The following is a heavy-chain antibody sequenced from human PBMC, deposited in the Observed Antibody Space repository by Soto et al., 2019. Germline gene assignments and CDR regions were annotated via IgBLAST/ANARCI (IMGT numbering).Heavy chain of an antibody. Sequence: SEPLSLTWTVAGGYIISYDGSWLSKKQGKGLEWIGYIYYSGSTYYNPSLKSRVTISVDTSKNQFSLKLSSVTAADTAVYYCAREHSYYDILTGYYGPSAFDIWVQGTMVPV. CDR1: GGYIISYD. D-gene: IGHD3-9*01. CDR3: AREHSYYDILTGYYGPSAFDI. CDR2: IYYSGST. J-gene: IGHJ3*02. V-gene: IGHV4-31*02.